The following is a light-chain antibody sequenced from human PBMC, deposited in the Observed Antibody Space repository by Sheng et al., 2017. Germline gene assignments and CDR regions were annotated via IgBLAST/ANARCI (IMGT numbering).Light chain of an antibody. CDR3: SSYSGSGPPYV. V-gene: IGLV2-8*01. CDR1: SAGLGTYDS. Sequence: QSALTQPPSASGSVGESIIISCTGASAGLGTYDSVSWYQQHPGKAPKLLIYENYKRPSGVPDRFSASKSGSTASLTVSGLHTDDAADYYCSSYSGSGPPYVFGSGTRVTVL. J-gene: IGLJ1*01. CDR2: ENY.